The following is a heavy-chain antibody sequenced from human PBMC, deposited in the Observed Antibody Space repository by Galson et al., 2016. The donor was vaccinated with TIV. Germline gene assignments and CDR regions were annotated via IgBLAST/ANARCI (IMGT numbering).Heavy chain of an antibody. D-gene: IGHD2-21*02. CDR3: ARLRSCGGDCYHFDY. V-gene: IGHV3-7*03. CDR2: ISEDGTVK. Sequence: SLRLSCAASGFTFSSQWMSWVRQAPGKGPDFVASISEDGTVKYYVDSVKGRFTISRDNAKNSLFLQMNSLRAEDTAWYHCARLRSCGGDCYHFDYWGQGTLVTVSA. CDR1: GFTFSSQW. J-gene: IGHJ4*02.